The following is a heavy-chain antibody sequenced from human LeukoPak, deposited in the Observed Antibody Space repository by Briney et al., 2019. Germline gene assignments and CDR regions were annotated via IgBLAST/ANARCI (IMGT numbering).Heavy chain of an antibody. CDR1: GGTFSSYA. D-gene: IGHD6-19*01. CDR2: ISAYNGNT. CDR3: ARDRGQQWLPQNDY. Sequence: GASVKVSCKASGGTFSSYAISWVRQAPGQGLEWMGWISAYNGNTNYAQKLQGRVTMTTDTSTSTAYMELRSLRSDDTAVYYCARDRGQQWLPQNDYWGQGTLVTVSS. V-gene: IGHV1-18*01. J-gene: IGHJ4*02.